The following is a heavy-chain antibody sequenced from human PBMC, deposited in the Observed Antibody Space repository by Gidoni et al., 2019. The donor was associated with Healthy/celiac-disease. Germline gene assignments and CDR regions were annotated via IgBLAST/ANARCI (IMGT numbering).Heavy chain of an antibody. Sequence: EVQLVESGGGLVQPGRSLTLSCEPSGFTFDDYAMHWVRQAPGKGLEWVSGISWNSGSIGYADSVKGRFTISRDNAKNSLYLQMNSLRAEDTALYYCAKDLYSSGSSLDYWGQGTLVTVSS. J-gene: IGHJ4*02. CDR1: GFTFDDYA. V-gene: IGHV3-9*01. D-gene: IGHD6-19*01. CDR3: AKDLYSSGSSLDY. CDR2: ISWNSGSI.